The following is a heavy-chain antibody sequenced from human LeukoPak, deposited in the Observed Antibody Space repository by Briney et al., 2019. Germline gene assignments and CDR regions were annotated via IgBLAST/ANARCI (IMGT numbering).Heavy chain of an antibody. CDR2: IYYTGST. CDR3: ARLSKGRFFDYVFGF. D-gene: IGHD3-9*01. J-gene: IGHJ4*02. Sequence: SETLSLTCTVSGDSVSDTIYYWGWIRQPPGQGLQWIGNIYYTGSTYYNPSLRSRVTMSVDTSKNQFSLKMSSVTAADTAVYYCARLSKGRFFDYVFGFWGQGTLLTVSS. V-gene: IGHV4-39*01. CDR1: GDSVSDTIYY.